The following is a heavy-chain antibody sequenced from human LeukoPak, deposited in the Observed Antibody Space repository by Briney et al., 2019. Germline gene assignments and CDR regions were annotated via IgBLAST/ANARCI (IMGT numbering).Heavy chain of an antibody. CDR3: ARNYDSSGYYFGWFDP. J-gene: IGHJ5*02. Sequence: GGSLTLSCAASGFTFSDYWMHWVRQAPGKGLVWVSRISSDGSRVTYADSVKGRFTISRDNAKNTLYLQMNSLRAEDTAVYYCARNYDSSGYYFGWFDPWGQGTLVTVSS. CDR1: GFTFSDYW. D-gene: IGHD3-22*01. V-gene: IGHV3-74*01. CDR2: ISSDGSRV.